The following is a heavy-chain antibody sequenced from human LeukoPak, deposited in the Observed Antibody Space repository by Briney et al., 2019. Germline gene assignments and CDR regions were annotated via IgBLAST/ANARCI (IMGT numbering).Heavy chain of an antibody. Sequence: SQTLSLTCTVSGGSISSGSYYWSWIRQPAGKGLEWIGRIYTSGSTNYNPSLKSRVTISVDTSKNQFSLKLSSVTAADTAVYYCAREGPGDTIFGGGFDIWGQGTMVTVSS. CDR2: IYTSGST. J-gene: IGHJ3*02. CDR3: AREGPGDTIFGGGFDI. CDR1: GGSISSGSYY. D-gene: IGHD3-3*01. V-gene: IGHV4-61*02.